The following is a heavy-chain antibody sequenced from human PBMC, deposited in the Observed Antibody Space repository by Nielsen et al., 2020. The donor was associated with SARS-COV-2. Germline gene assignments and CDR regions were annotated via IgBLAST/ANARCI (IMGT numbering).Heavy chain of an antibody. CDR3: ARGGEQWLVPTYFDY. D-gene: IGHD6-19*01. CDR2: ISSSSSYI. J-gene: IGHJ4*02. CDR1: GFTFSSYS. V-gene: IGHV3-21*01. Sequence: GESLKISCAASGFTFSSYSMNWVRQAPGKGLEWVSSISSSSSYIYYADLVKGRFTISRDNAKNSLYLQMNSLRAEDTAVYYCARGGEQWLVPTYFDYWGQGTLVTVSS.